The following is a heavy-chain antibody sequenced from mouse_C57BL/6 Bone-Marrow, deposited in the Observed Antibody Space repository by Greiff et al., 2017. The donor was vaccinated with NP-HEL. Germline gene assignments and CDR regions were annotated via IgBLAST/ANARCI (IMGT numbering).Heavy chain of an antibody. CDR1: EYEFPSHD. CDR2: INSDGGST. D-gene: IGHD2-2*01. CDR3: ARHYGYDEGYAMDY. V-gene: IGHV5-2*01. J-gene: IGHJ4*01. Sequence: DVHLVESGGGLVQPGESLKLSCESNEYEFPSHDMSWVRKTPEKRLELVAAINSDGGSTYYPDTMERRFIISRDNTKKTLYLQMSSLRSEDTALYYCARHYGYDEGYAMDYWGQGTSVTVSS.